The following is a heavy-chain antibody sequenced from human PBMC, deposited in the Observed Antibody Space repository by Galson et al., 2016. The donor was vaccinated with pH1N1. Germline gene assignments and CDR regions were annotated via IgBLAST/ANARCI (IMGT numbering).Heavy chain of an antibody. CDR1: GFTFSSYW. CDR3: GRVDSGYDGEEIFDYYYYGMDV. D-gene: IGHD5-12*01. J-gene: IGHJ6*02. V-gene: IGHV3-7*01. CDR2: IKEDGSEK. Sequence: SLRLSCAASGFTFSSYWMSWVRQAPGKGLEWVANIKEDGSEKYYVDSVKGRFTISRDNAKNSLYLQMNSLRAEDTAVYYCGRVDSGYDGEEIFDYYYYGMDVWGQGTTVTVSS.